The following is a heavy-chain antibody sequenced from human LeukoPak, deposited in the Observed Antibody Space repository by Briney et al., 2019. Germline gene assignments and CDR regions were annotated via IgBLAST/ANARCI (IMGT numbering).Heavy chain of an antibody. CDR3: ARRTPVTPNSFDS. CDR1: GGSISSYY. CDR2: VYSSGNT. D-gene: IGHD4-17*01. J-gene: IGHJ5*01. Sequence: SETLSLTCTVSGGSISSYYWSWLRHPPGKGLEWIGYVYSSGNTNYNPSLKSRGTISLDTSKNQFSLKMSSLTAADTAVYYCARRTPVTPNSFDSWGQGTLVTVSS. V-gene: IGHV4-4*08.